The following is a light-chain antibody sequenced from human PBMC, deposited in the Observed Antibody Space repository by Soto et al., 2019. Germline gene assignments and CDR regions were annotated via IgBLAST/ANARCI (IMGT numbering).Light chain of an antibody. J-gene: IGKJ1*01. CDR3: QHYGRSPGT. CDR2: GAS. V-gene: IGKV3-20*01. CDR1: QSLSNTN. Sequence: IVLTQFPGTLSLSPVERATLSCMASQSLSNTNLVWYQQKPGQAPRLLIYGASHRATGIPDRFSGTGSGTDFTLTISRLEPEDLAVYYCQHYGRSPGTFGQGTKVDIK.